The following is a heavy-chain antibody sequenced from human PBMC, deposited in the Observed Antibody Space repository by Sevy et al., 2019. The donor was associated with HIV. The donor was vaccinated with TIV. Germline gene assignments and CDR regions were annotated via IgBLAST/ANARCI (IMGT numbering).Heavy chain of an antibody. CDR1: GFSFSSYD. CDR3: AREKVDTSMIFVEYYGMDV. V-gene: IGHV3-33*01. CDR2: IRYDGSNK. J-gene: IGHJ6*02. Sequence: GGSLRLSCAASGFSFSSYDMHWVRQAPGMGLEWVAVIRYDGSNKHYGDSVKGRFTISRDNSKNALYLQMSSLRDEDTAVYYCAREKVDTSMIFVEYYGMDVWGQGTTVTVSS. D-gene: IGHD5-18*01.